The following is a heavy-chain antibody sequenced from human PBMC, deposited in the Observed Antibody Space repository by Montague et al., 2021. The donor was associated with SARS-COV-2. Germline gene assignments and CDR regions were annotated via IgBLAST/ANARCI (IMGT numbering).Heavy chain of an antibody. CDR2: IYYSGST. D-gene: IGHD5-18*01. V-gene: IGHV4-59*01. J-gene: IGHJ3*02. CDR1: GGSISSYY. CDR3: ARGSYGPHAFDI. Sequence: SETLSLTCTVSGGSISSYYWSWIRQPPGKGLEWIGYIYYSGSTNYNPSLKSRVTISLDTSKNQFSLTLNSVTAADTAVYYCARGSYGPHAFDIWGQGTMVTVSS.